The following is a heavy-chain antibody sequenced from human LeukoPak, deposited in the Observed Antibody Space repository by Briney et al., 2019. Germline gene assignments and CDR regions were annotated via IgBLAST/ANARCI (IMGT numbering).Heavy chain of an antibody. J-gene: IGHJ4*02. CDR3: ARADYGDFFDY. CDR2: IYHSGST. Sequence: SETLSLTCAVSGHSISSGYYWGWIRQPPGKGLEWIGSIYHSGSTYYNPSLKSRVTISVDTSKNHFSLKLSSVTAADTAVYYCARADYGDFFDYWGQGTLVTVSS. V-gene: IGHV4-38-2*01. D-gene: IGHD4-17*01. CDR1: GHSISSGYY.